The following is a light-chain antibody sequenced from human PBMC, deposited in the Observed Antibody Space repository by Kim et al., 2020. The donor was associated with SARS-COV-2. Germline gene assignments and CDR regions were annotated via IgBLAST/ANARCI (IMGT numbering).Light chain of an antibody. J-gene: IGLJ2*01. CDR2: QDT. Sequence: SYELTQPPSMSVSPGQTASITCSGDKLGDKYACWYQQKPGQSTVLVIYQDTKRPSGIPERFSGSNSGNTATLTISGTQAMDEADYYCQTWDSTSVGFGGGTQLTVL. V-gene: IGLV3-1*01. CDR1: KLGDKY. CDR3: QTWDSTSVG.